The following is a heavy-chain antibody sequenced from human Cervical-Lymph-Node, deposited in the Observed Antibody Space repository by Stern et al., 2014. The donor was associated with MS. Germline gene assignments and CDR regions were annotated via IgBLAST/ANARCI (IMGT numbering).Heavy chain of an antibody. J-gene: IGHJ4*02. CDR3: ATSLDADYIGYFDS. D-gene: IGHD4-11*01. V-gene: IGHV5-51*03. Sequence: EVQLVESGAEVKKPGESLKISCRNSGGSFSKYAIAWVRQMSGKGLEGMGMFYPSDSDIRYSPSFQGQVTISADQSISTAYLQWSSLKASDTAIYYCATSLDADYIGYFDSWGQGTLVTVSS. CDR2: FYPSDSDI. CDR1: GGSFSKYA.